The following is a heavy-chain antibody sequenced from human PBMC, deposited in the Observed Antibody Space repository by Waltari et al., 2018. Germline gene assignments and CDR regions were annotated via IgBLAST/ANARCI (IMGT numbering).Heavy chain of an antibody. CDR1: GYTFTGYY. CDR2: INPNSGGT. J-gene: IGHJ4*02. D-gene: IGHD2-15*01. CDR3: ARDRGGNPAWYFDY. Sequence: QVQLVQSGAEVKKPGASVKVSQKASGYTFTGYYMHWVRQAPGQGLKWMGWINPNSGGTNYAQKFQGRVTITADKSTSTAYMELSSLRSEDTAVYYCARDRGGNPAWYFDYWGQGTLVTVSS. V-gene: IGHV1-2*02.